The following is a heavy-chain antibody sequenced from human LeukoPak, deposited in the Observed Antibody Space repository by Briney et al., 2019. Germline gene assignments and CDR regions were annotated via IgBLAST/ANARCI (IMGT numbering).Heavy chain of an antibody. J-gene: IGHJ4*02. CDR1: GYTFSSYW. CDR2: IVGSSST. V-gene: IGHV3-21*01. CDR3: ARIGAGSSRDY. Sequence: GGSLRLSCEASGYTFSSYWMSWVRQAPGKGLEWVSSIVGSSSTYYADSLKGRFTISRDNAKNSLYLQMNSLRAEDTAVYYCARIGAGSSRDYWGQGTLVTVSS. D-gene: IGHD6-13*01.